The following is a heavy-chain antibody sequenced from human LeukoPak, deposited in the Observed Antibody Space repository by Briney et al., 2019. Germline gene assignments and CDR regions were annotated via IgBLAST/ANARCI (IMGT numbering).Heavy chain of an antibody. CDR2: INPNGGGT. D-gene: IGHD4-11*01. CDR1: GYTFTGYY. CDR3: VRDNSRFYSNYVVH. V-gene: IGHV1-2*02. J-gene: IGHJ4*02. Sequence: ASVKLSCKASGYTFTGYYMHWVRQAPGQGLEWMGWINPNGGGTNYAQKFQGRVTMTRDTSINTAYLQLSRLRSDDTAVYYCVRDNSRFYSNYVVHWGQGTLVTVSS.